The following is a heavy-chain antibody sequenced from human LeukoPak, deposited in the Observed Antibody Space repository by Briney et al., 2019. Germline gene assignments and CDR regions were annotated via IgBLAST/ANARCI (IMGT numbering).Heavy chain of an antibody. CDR2: INTNSGGT. Sequence: GASVKVSCKASGYTFTGYYMHWVRQAPGQGLEWMGWINTNSGGTNYAQKFQGWVTMTRDTSISTAYMELSRLRSDDTAVYYCARANRGDPPTVVTPPFDYWGQGTLVTVSS. J-gene: IGHJ4*02. V-gene: IGHV1-2*04. D-gene: IGHD4-23*01. CDR1: GYTFTGYY. CDR3: ARANRGDPPTVVTPPFDY.